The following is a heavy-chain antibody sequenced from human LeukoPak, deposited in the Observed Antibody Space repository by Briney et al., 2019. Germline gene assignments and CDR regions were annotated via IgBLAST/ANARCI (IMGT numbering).Heavy chain of an antibody. CDR2: IIPIFGTA. J-gene: IGHJ5*02. V-gene: IGHV1-69*01. CDR3: AREVVVVAATVKAVNWIDP. CDR1: GGTFSSYA. D-gene: IGHD2-15*01. Sequence: SVKVSCKASGGTFSSYAISWVRQAPGQGLEWMGGIIPIFGTANYAQKFQGRVTITADESTSTAYMELSSLRSEDTAVYYCAREVVVVAATVKAVNWIDPWGQGTLVTVSS.